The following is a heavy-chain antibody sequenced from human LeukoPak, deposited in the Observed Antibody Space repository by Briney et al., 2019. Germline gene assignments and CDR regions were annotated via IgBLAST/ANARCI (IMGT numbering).Heavy chain of an antibody. CDR1: GFTFSSYA. D-gene: IGHD2-21*01. CDR3: ASLGSVVAPDY. CDR2: ISYDGSNK. J-gene: IGHJ4*02. Sequence: GRSLRLSCAASGFTFSSYAMHWVRQAPGKGLEWVAVISYDGSNKYYADSVKGRFTISRDNSKNTLYLQMNSLRAEDTAVYYCASLGSVVAPDYWGQGTLVTVSS. V-gene: IGHV3-30-3*01.